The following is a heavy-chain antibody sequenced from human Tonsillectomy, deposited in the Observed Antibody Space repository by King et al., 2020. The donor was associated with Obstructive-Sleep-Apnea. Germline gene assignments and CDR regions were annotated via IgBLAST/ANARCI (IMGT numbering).Heavy chain of an antibody. CDR2: IYYSGST. D-gene: IGHD6-13*01. J-gene: IGHJ5*02. V-gene: IGHV4-39*07. CDR3: ARDRVAAAGQNWFDP. CDR1: GGSISSSSYY. Sequence: QLQLQESGPGLVKPSETLSLTCTVSGGSISSSSYYWVWIRQPPGKGLEWIGSIYYSGSTYYNPSLKSRVTISVDTSKNQFSLMLSSGTAADTAVYYCARDRVAAAGQNWFDPWGQGTLVTVSS.